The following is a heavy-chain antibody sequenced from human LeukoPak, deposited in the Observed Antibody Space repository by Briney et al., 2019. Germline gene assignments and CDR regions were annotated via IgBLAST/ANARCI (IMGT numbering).Heavy chain of an antibody. CDR3: ARAPYYDILSGYFRRGNYFDY. Sequence: SETLSLTCAVYGGSFSGYYWTWIRQPPGKGLEWIGESNNGGSPNYNPSLKSRVTISVDTSKNQFSLKLNSVTAADTAVFYCARAPYYDILSGYFRRGNYFDYWGQGTLVTVSS. CDR1: GGSFSGYY. J-gene: IGHJ4*02. V-gene: IGHV4-34*01. CDR2: SNNGGSP. D-gene: IGHD3-9*01.